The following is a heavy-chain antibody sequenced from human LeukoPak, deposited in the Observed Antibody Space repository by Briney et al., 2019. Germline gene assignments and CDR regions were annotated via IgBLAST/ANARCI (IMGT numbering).Heavy chain of an antibody. J-gene: IGHJ6*03. CDR2: ISSSGSTI. D-gene: IGHD3-10*01. Sequence: GGSLRLSCAASGFTFSSYEMNWVRQAPGKGLEWVSYISSSGSTIYYADSVKGRFTISRDNSKNTLYLQMNSLRAEDTAVYYCAKLGKTENHYGSGRFSYYYYMDVWGKGTTVTISS. V-gene: IGHV3-48*03. CDR3: AKLGKTENHYGSGRFSYYYYMDV. CDR1: GFTFSSYE.